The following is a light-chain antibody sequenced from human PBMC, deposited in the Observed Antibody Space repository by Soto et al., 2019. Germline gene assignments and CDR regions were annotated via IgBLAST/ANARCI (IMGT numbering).Light chain of an antibody. V-gene: IGLV1-40*01. J-gene: IGLJ1*01. CDR2: GNT. CDR3: QSHDSSLHASV. Sequence: QSVLTQPTSVSGAPGQRVTISCTGSSSNIGAGYDVHWYLQLPGTAPKLLIYGNTNRPSGVPDRFSGSKSGSSASLAITGLQAEDEADYYCQSHDSSLHASVFGTGTKLTV. CDR1: SSNIGAGYD.